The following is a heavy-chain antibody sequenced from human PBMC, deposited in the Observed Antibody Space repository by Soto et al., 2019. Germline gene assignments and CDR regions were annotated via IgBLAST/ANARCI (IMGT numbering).Heavy chain of an antibody. D-gene: IGHD2-21*01. V-gene: IGHV1-18*04. CDR3: ARDVFCGGAPACPDMDV. J-gene: IGHJ6*02. CDR1: GYTFSGYS. Sequence: ASVKVSCKASGYTFSGYSITWVRQAPGQGLEWMGRISGYNGNTNYARTLRGRLTLTTDTSTSTAYMELRSLTSGDTAVYYCARDVFCGGAPACPDMDVWGQGTTVTVSS. CDR2: ISGYNGNT.